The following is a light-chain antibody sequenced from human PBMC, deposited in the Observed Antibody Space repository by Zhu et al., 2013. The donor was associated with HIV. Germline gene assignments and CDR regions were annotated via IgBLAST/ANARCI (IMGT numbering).Light chain of an antibody. CDR2: DAS. J-gene: IGKJ3*01. V-gene: IGKV3-20*01. CDR3: QQSGSSPFT. Sequence: EIVLTQSPGTLSLSPGERATLSCRASQSVSSSFLAWYQQKPGQAPRLLIYDASSRATGIPDRFSGSGSGTDFTLTISRLEPEDFAVYYCQQSGSSPFTFGPGTKVDLK. CDR1: QSVSSSF.